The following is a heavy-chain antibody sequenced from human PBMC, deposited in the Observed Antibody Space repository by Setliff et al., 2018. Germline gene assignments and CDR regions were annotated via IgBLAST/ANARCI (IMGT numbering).Heavy chain of an antibody. CDR1: GYTFTNYD. CDR3: AREPRHNFWSGYYLVAVNY. CDR2: INPNSGNT. J-gene: IGHJ4*02. D-gene: IGHD3-3*01. Sequence: ASVKVSCKASGYTFTNYDINWVRQATGQGLEWMGWINPNSGNTGYAQNFQGRVTMTRNTSISTAYMELSSLRFEDTAVYYCAREPRHNFWSGYYLVAVNYWGQGTLVTVSS. V-gene: IGHV1-8*02.